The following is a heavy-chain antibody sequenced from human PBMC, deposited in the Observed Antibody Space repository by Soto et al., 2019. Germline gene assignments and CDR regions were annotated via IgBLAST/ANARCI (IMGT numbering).Heavy chain of an antibody. Sequence: GGSLRLSCAVSGFTFSGHSMHWVRQAPGKGPEWVAVIWGEGSNEYYADSVKGQFTISRDTSKNTLYLQMSSLRADDTAFYYCVSDFGDYKFDYWGQGTLVTVSS. CDR1: GFTFSGHS. V-gene: IGHV3-33*01. J-gene: IGHJ4*02. D-gene: IGHD4-17*01. CDR2: IWGEGSNE. CDR3: VSDFGDYKFDY.